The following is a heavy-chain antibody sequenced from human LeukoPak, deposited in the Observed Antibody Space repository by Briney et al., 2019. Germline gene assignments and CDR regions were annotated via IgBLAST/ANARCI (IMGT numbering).Heavy chain of an antibody. J-gene: IGHJ4*02. CDR3: AKGACSSTSCYSGGY. V-gene: IGHV3-23*01. CDR1: GFTFSSYA. Sequence: GGSLRLSCAASGFTFSSYAMTWVRQAPGKGLEWVSAISGSGGSTYYADSVKGRFTISRDNSKNTLYLQMNSLRAEDTAVYYCAKGACSSTSCYSGGYWGQGTLVTVSS. D-gene: IGHD2-2*01. CDR2: ISGSGGST.